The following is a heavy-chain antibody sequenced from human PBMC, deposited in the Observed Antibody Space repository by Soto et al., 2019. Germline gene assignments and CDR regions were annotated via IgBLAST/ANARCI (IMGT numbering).Heavy chain of an antibody. CDR1: NGSISSAIYY. V-gene: IGHV4-39*01. CDR3: AGRSSLASVQVYFGEISNYNWFDP. Sequence: QLQLQESGPGLVKPSETLSLTCTVSNGSISSAIYYWGWIRQPPGKGLEWIGSIYHSGSTSYNPSLQGRVTISVHTSTNQFTLKLSSVTAADTAVYFCAGRSSLASVQVYFGEISNYNWFDPWGQGTLVTVAS. D-gene: IGHD3-10*01. CDR2: IYHSGST. J-gene: IGHJ5*02.